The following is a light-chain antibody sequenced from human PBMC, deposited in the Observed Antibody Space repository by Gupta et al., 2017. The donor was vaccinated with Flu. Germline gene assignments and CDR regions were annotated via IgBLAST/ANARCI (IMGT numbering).Light chain of an antibody. Sequence: QSALTQPAAVAGPLGQSMTISCTGANSDIRGYNSVSWYQHPPGRAPRLLIYDVYMRPSGVSARFSGFASGTTASLTISGLQVEDEATYYCSSYTTTSTEFGGGTNLAVL. V-gene: IGLV2-14*01. CDR3: SSYTTTSTE. CDR2: DVY. CDR1: NSDIRGYNS. J-gene: IGLJ3*02.